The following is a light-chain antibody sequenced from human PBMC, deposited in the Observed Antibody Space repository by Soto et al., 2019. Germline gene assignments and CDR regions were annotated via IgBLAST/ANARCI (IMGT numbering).Light chain of an antibody. CDR2: DAS. V-gene: IGKV1-5*01. Sequence: DIQITESASGLPATVGDNVPFTCRASQSISSWLAWYQQKPGKAPKLLMYDASSLEGGVPSRFSGSGSGTEFTLTISSLQPDDFATYHCQQYSSFSTFGQGSKVDI. CDR1: QSISSW. J-gene: IGKJ1*01. CDR3: QQYSSFST.